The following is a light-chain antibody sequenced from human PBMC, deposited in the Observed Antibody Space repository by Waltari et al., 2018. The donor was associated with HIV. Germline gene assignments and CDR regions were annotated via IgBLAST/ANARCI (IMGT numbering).Light chain of an antibody. V-gene: IGLV3-25*03. Sequence: SYQLTQPPSVSVSPGQTATISCSGDALPKQYGPWYQQKAGQAPVLLIYKDTERPSGIPERFSGSSAGTTVTLTVSGVQADDEADYYCQSADSSGSSWGVGGGTKLTVL. J-gene: IGLJ2*01. CDR3: QSADSSGSSWG. CDR1: ALPKQY. CDR2: KDT.